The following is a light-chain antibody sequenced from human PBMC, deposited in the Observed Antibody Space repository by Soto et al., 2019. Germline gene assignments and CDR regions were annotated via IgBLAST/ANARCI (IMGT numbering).Light chain of an antibody. CDR2: EVT. CDR1: SSDVGTYNL. Sequence: QSVLTQPASVSGSPGQSITISCSGTSSDVGTYNLVSWYQQNPGKAPRLMIYEVTKRPSGVSNRFSGSKSGNTASLTISGLQPEDEADYYCCSYAGSSSSIFGTGTKVTV. V-gene: IGLV2-23*02. CDR3: CSYAGSSSSI. J-gene: IGLJ1*01.